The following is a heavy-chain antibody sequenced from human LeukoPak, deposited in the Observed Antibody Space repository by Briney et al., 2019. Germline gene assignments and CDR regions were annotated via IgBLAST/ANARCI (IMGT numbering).Heavy chain of an antibody. CDR3: ARRWVTEDAYDV. Sequence: GESLKISCKGSGYNSNNSWIGWVRQMPGKGLEWMGLIYPGDSDTRYSPSFQGQVTISVDRSKTTAYVQWNSLKASDTAIYYCARRWVTEDAYDVWGQGTMVTVSS. V-gene: IGHV5-51*01. J-gene: IGHJ3*01. CDR2: IYPGDSDT. CDR1: GYNSNNSW. D-gene: IGHD1-26*01.